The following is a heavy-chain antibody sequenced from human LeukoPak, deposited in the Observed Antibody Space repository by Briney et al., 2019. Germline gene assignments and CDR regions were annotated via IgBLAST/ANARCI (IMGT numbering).Heavy chain of an antibody. D-gene: IGHD4-11*01. CDR2: IKQDGSEK. Sequence: GGSLRLSCAASGFTFSSYWMSTVRQAPGKGLELVANIKQDGSEKYYVDSVKGRFTISRDNAKNPRDLQMNSLRAEDTAVYYCARDSVTTYFDYWGQGTLVTVSS. V-gene: IGHV3-7*01. J-gene: IGHJ4*02. CDR1: GFTFSSYW. CDR3: ARDSVTTYFDY.